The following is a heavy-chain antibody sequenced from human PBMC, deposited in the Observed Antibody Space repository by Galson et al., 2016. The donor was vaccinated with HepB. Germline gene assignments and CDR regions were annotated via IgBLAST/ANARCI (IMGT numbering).Heavy chain of an antibody. D-gene: IGHD4-23*01. V-gene: IGHV3-21*01. CDR1: GFTFSSYS. J-gene: IGHJ2*01. CDR2: ISSSSSYI. Sequence: SLRLSCAASGFTFSSYSMNWVRQAPGKGLEWVSSISSSSSYIHYADSVKGRFTISRDNAKNSLYLQMNSLRAEDTAVYYCTRAYVGKARRGTYWYCDLWGRCTLVTVSS. CDR3: TRAYVGKARRGTYWYCDL.